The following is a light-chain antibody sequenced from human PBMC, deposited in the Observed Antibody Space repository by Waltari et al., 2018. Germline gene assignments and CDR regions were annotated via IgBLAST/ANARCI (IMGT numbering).Light chain of an antibody. J-gene: IGKJ4*01. Sequence: DIQMTQSPSTLSASAGDRVTIPCRASQSISAWLAWYQLRPGKAPKLLISDASILERRGPSRFSGSGSGTEFTLTINSLQPDDFATYYCHQYTNFPLTFGGGTTVEIK. CDR3: HQYTNFPLT. CDR2: DAS. CDR1: QSISAW. V-gene: IGKV1-5*01.